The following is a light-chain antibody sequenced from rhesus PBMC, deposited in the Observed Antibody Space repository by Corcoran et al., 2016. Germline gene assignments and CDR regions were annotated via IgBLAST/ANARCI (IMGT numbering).Light chain of an antibody. CDR1: SSNIVGHTR. Sequence: QAAPTQSPSVSGSQGQSVTISCTGTSSNIVGHTRVSWYQHHPGKAPKLMIYEVSKRPSGVSDRFSGSKSGNTASLTISRLQAEDEADYYCSSYAISSTFIFGAGTRITVL. J-gene: IGLJ1*01. CDR2: EVS. V-gene: IGLV2-13*03. CDR3: SSYAISSTFI.